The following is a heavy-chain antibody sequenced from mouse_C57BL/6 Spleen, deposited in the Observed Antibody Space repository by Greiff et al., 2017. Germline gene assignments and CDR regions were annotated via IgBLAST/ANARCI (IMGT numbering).Heavy chain of an antibody. CDR3: ARGNTAGYFDV. V-gene: IGHV1-82*01. CDR1: GYAFSSSW. CDR2: IYPGDGDT. Sequence: VKLQESGPELVKPGASVKISCKASGYAFSSSWMNWVKQRPGKGLEWIGRIYPGDGDTNYNGKFKGKATLTADKSSSQAYMRLSSLTSEDSAVYCCARGNTAGYFDVWGTGTTVTVSS. J-gene: IGHJ1*03.